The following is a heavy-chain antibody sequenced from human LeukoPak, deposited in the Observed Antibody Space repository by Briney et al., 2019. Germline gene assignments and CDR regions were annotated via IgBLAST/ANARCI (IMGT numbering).Heavy chain of an antibody. Sequence: GGSLRLSCAASGFTVSSNEMSWVRQAPGKGLEWVSSISGGSTYYADSVKGRFTISRDNSKNTLYLQMNSLRAEDTAVYYCAKGSKEVLFTRDHYMDVWGKGTTVTMSS. J-gene: IGHJ6*03. CDR1: GFTVSSNE. V-gene: IGHV3-38-3*01. D-gene: IGHD3-3*01. CDR2: ISGGST. CDR3: AKGSKEVLFTRDHYMDV.